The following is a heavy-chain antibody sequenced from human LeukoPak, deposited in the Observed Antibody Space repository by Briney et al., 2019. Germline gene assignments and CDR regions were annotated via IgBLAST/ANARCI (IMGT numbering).Heavy chain of an antibody. CDR1: GGSISSGGYY. J-gene: IGHJ4*02. V-gene: IGHV4-30-2*01. D-gene: IGHD5-18*01. CDR2: IYHSGST. CDR3: ARAPTTVDTAMVSEGDY. Sequence: SETLSLTCTVSGGSISSGGYYWRWIRQPPGKGLEWIGYIYHSGSTYYNPSLKSRVTISVDRSKNQFSLKLSSVTAADTAVYYCARAPTTVDTAMVSEGDYWGQGTLVTVSS.